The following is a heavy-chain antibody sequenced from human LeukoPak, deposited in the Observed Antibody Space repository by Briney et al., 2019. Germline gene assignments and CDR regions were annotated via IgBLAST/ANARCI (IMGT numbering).Heavy chain of an antibody. CDR3: ARENCSSTSCYTDY. CDR1: GFTFSSYA. V-gene: IGHV3-30-3*01. Sequence: GGSLRLSCAASGFTFSSYAMHWVRQAPGKGLEWVAVISYDGSNKYYADSVKGRFTISRDNSKNTLYLQMNSLRAEDTAVYYCARENCSSTSCYTDYWGREPWSPSPQ. J-gene: IGHJ4*02. CDR2: ISYDGSNK. D-gene: IGHD2-2*02.